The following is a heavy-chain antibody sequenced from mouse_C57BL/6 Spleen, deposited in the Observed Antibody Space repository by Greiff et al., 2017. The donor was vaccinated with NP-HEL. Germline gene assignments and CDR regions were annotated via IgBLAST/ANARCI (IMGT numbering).Heavy chain of an antibody. V-gene: IGHV3-6*01. J-gene: IGHJ3*01. D-gene: IGHD1-1*01. CDR1: GYSITSGYY. CDR3: ARETVGGFAY. CDR2: ISYDGSN. Sequence: EVKLMESGPGLVKPSQSLSLTCSVTGYSITSGYYWNWIRQFPGNKLEWMGYISYDGSNNYNPSLKNRISITRDTSKNQFFLKLNSVTTEDTATYYCARETVGGFAYWGQGTLVTVSA.